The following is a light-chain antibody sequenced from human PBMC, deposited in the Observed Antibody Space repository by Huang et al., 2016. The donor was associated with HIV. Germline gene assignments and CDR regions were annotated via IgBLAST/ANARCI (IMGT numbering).Light chain of an antibody. V-gene: IGKV3-11*01. CDR1: QGLANY. Sequence: EIVLTQSPATLSLSPGERATLSCRASQGLANYLAWYQQNPGQAPRLLIYDASNMATGSPARFSGSWSGTDFTLTISSLEPEDFAVYYCQQRGNWQLTFGGGTKVEIK. CDR3: QQRGNWQLT. CDR2: DAS. J-gene: IGKJ4*01.